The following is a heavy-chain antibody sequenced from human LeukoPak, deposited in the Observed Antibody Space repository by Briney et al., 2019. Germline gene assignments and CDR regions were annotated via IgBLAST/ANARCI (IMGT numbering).Heavy chain of an antibody. V-gene: IGHV3-30*02. CDR2: IQYDGSKK. J-gene: IGHJ4*02. D-gene: IGHD6-19*01. Sequence: QAGGSLRLSCVASGFTFSSNGMHWVRQAPGKGLEWVTFIQYDGSKKYYADSVKGRFTISRDNSKNTLYLEMNSLKTEDTAVYYCTRVAVAGSFDYWGQGTLVTVSS. CDR3: TRVAVAGSFDY. CDR1: GFTFSSNG.